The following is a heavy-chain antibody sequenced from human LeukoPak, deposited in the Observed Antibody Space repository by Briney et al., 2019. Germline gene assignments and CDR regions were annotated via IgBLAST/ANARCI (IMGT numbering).Heavy chain of an antibody. V-gene: IGHV3-74*01. CDR1: GFTFTDFW. CDR3: VTFYETY. D-gene: IGHD2/OR15-2a*01. Sequence: PGGSLRLSCAVSGFTFTDFWMHWVRQAPGKGLVWVSRINSDGSWTGYADSVKGRFTISKDNAKNTVSLQMNNLRAEDTAVYYCVTFYETYWGRGTLVTVSS. J-gene: IGHJ4*02. CDR2: INSDGSWT.